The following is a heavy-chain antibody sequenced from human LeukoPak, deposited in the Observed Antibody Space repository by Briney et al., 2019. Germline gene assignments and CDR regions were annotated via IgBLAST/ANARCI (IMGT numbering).Heavy chain of an antibody. CDR2: IFGSDGRT. J-gene: IGHJ4*02. V-gene: IGHV3-23*01. CDR3: ANWVSSSSGSYYYFDY. Sequence: GGSLRLSCAASGFTFSSYAMTWVRQAPGKGLEWVSAIFGSDGRTFYADAVKGRFTISRDNSKNTLYLQMNSLRAEDTAVYYCANWVSSSSGSYYYFDYWGQGTLVTVSS. CDR1: GFTFSSYA. D-gene: IGHD3-10*01.